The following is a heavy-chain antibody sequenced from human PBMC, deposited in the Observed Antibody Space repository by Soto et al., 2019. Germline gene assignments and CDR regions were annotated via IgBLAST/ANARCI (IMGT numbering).Heavy chain of an antibody. CDR2: IYYRGGT. CDR1: NGSIRSGGYF. J-gene: IGHJ4*02. V-gene: IGHV4-31*03. Sequence: VQLQESGPGLVKPSQTLSLTCTVSNGSIRSGGYFWSWVRQHPGKGLEWIGHIYYRGGTSYNPSLESRVAMSVDTSKNEFTLKVNSVTAADTAIDYCARFAKEENPKLESWYAFDFWGRGTLVTVSS. CDR3: ARFAKEENPKLESWYAFDF. D-gene: IGHD6-13*01.